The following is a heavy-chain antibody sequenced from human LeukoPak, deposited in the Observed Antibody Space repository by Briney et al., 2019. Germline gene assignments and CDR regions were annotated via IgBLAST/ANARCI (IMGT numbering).Heavy chain of an antibody. CDR2: ISSSGSTI. J-gene: IGHJ6*03. Sequence: GGSLRLSCAASGFTFSSYEMNWVRQAPGKGLEWVSYISSSGSTIYYADSVKGRFTISRDNAKNSLYLQMNSLRAEDTADYYCAREDAAAVGLDYYYYYMDVWGKGTTVTVSS. CDR3: AREDAAAVGLDYYYYYMDV. V-gene: IGHV3-48*03. D-gene: IGHD6-13*01. CDR1: GFTFSSYE.